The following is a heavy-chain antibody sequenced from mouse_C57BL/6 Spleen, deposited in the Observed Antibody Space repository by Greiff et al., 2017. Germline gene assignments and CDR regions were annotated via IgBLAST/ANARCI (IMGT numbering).Heavy chain of an antibody. D-gene: IGHD2-4*01. CDR1: GYTFTSYW. Sequence: VQLQQPGAELVRPGTSVKLSCKASGYTFTSYWMHWVKQRPGQGLEWIGVIDPSDSYTNYNQKFKGKATLTVDTSSSTAYMQLSSLTSEDSAVYYCAREDDYDQEYFDYWGQGTTLTVSS. V-gene: IGHV1-59*01. J-gene: IGHJ2*01. CDR2: IDPSDSYT. CDR3: AREDDYDQEYFDY.